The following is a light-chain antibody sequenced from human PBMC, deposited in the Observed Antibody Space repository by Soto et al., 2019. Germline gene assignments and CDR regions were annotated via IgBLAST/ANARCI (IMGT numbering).Light chain of an antibody. Sequence: IQLTQSPSSLSASVGDRVTITCRASPAIASCLAWYQQKPGTAPKLLIYGASTLQSGVPSRFSGSRSGTDYTLTIGSLQPEDFATYYCQQLNGSPWTFGQGTKVEV. J-gene: IGKJ1*01. CDR3: QQLNGSPWT. CDR1: PAIASC. CDR2: GAS. V-gene: IGKV1-9*01.